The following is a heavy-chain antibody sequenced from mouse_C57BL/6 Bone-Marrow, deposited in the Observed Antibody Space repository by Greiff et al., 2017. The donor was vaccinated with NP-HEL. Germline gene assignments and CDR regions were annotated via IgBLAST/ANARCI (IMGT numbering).Heavy chain of an antibody. Sequence: VQLQQSGPELVKPGASVKISCEASGYSFTDYNMNWVKQSNGKSLEWIGVINPNYGTTSYNQKFKGKATLTVDQSSSTAYMQLNSLTSEDSAVYYCARSRGYGSSYGNFDVWGTGTTVTVSS. CDR2: INPNYGTT. J-gene: IGHJ1*03. V-gene: IGHV1-39*01. CDR3: ARSRGYGSSYGNFDV. CDR1: GYSFTDYN. D-gene: IGHD1-1*01.